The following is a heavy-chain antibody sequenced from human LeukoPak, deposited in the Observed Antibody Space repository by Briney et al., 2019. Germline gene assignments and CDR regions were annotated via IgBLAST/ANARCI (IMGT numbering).Heavy chain of an antibody. CDR3: ARGRLRGSCPFDY. CDR1: GASLTNTDYY. CDR2: IDSTGIS. V-gene: IGHV4-30-4*01. D-gene: IGHD2-15*01. J-gene: IGHJ4*02. Sequence: PSETLSLTCTVSGASLTNTDYYWSWIRQPPGKGLEWLGYIDSTGISYYNTPLKSRLNMSRDTSKRLFSLRLTSVTAADTAVYYCARGRLRGSCPFDYWGQGTLVTVSS.